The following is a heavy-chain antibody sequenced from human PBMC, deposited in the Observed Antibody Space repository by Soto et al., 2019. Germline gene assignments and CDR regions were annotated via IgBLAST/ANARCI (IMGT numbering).Heavy chain of an antibody. D-gene: IGHD6-6*01. V-gene: IGHV3-33*01. J-gene: IGHJ6*02. CDR2: IWYDGSNK. CDR1: GFTFSSYG. CDR3: ARVGPSSIAASYYYYGMDV. Sequence: GGSLRLSCAASGFTFSSYGMHWVRQAPGEGLEWVAVIWYDGSNKYYADSVKGRFTISRDNSKNTLYLQMNSLRAEDTAVYYCARVGPSSIAASYYYYGMDVWGQGTTVTVSS.